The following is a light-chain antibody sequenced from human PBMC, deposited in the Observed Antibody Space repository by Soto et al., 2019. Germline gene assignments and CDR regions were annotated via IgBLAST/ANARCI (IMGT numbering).Light chain of an antibody. CDR3: QQTFSAPLT. V-gene: IGKV1-39*01. CDR2: AAS. Sequence: DMQVAQSPSSLSASIGDRVSITCLSSQSVATYLNWYQQKPGKAPNLLIQAASTLQSGVPSRFSGRGSVTDFTLTISSLQPEDFATYYCQQTFSAPLTFGPGTKVDIK. CDR1: QSVATY. J-gene: IGKJ3*01.